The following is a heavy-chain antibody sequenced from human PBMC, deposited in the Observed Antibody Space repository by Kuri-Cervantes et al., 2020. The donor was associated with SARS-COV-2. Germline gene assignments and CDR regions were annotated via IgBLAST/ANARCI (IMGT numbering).Heavy chain of an antibody. Sequence: GGSLRLSCAASGFTFSSYAMHWVRQAPGKGLEWVAVISYDGGNKYYADSVKGRFTISRDNSKNTLYLQMNSLRAEDTAVYYCAREMRMGVAVREVGMDVWGQGTTVTVSS. CDR1: GFTFSSYA. CDR3: AREMRMGVAVREVGMDV. D-gene: IGHD2-15*01. J-gene: IGHJ6*02. V-gene: IGHV3-30-3*01. CDR2: ISYDGGNK.